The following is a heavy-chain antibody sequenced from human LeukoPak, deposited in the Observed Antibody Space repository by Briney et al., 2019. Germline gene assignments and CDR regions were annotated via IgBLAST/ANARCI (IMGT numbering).Heavy chain of an antibody. Sequence: GASVKVSCKASGYTFTDSYMHWVRQPPGQGLKWMGWINPYSGGTNYAQEFKGRVTMTRDTSISPAYMELSRLTSDDTAVYYCARKSASGYYSNFDYWGQGTLVTVSS. J-gene: IGHJ4*02. V-gene: IGHV1-2*02. CDR2: INPYSGGT. D-gene: IGHD3-22*01. CDR3: ARKSASGYYSNFDY. CDR1: GYTFTDSY.